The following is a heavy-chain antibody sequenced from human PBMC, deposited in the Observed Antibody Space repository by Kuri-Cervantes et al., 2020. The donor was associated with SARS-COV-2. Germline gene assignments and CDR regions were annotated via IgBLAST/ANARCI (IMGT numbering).Heavy chain of an antibody. J-gene: IGHJ6*03. CDR3: VSMADYYYYMDV. CDR1: GGSISSYY. Sequence: SETLSLTSTVSGGSISSYYWSWIRQPPGQGLEWIGYIYYSGSTNYNPSLKSRVTISVDTSKNQFSLKLSSVTAADTAVYYCVSMADYYYYMDVWGKGTMVTVSS. D-gene: IGHD2/OR15-2a*01. V-gene: IGHV4-59*01. CDR2: IYYSGST.